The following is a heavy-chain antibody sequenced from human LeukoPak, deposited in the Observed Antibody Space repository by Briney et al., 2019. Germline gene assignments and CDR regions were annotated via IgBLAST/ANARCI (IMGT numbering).Heavy chain of an antibody. V-gene: IGHV4-39*01. CDR1: GGSISSSSYY. D-gene: IGHD3-9*01. CDR3: ARLFWAPDFDWLPTFDY. CDR2: IYYSGST. J-gene: IGHJ4*02. Sequence: SETLSLTCTVSGGSISSSSYYWGWIRQPPGKGLEWIGSIYYSGSTYYNPSLKSRVTISVDTSKNQFSLKLSSVAAADTAVYYCARLFWAPDFDWLPTFDYWGQGTLVTVSS.